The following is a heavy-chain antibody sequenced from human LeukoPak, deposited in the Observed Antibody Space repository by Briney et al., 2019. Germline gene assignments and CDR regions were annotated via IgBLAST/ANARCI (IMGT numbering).Heavy chain of an antibody. V-gene: IGHV1-18*01. Sequence: ASVKVSCKASGYTFTSYGISWVRQAPGQGLEWMGWISAYNGNTNYAQKLQGRVTMTTDTSTSTAYMELRSLRSDDTAVYYCARSTKTAAAGGDYNYFYYGMDVWGQGTTVTVSS. CDR1: GYTFTSYG. D-gene: IGHD6-13*01. CDR3: ARSTKTAAAGGDYNYFYYGMDV. CDR2: ISAYNGNT. J-gene: IGHJ6*02.